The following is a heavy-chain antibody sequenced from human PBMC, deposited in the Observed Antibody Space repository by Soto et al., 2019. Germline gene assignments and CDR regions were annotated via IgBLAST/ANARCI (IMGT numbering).Heavy chain of an antibody. CDR1: GDSISSGGYY. CDR3: ARGAAWHQPAYFDY. J-gene: IGHJ4*02. D-gene: IGHD5-12*01. Sequence: QVQLQESGPGLVKPSQTLSLSCIVSGDSISSGGYYWSWIRQHPGKGLEWIGYIYYSGSTYFNPSLNVRRTMSLGTSKNQVALKLSSVTPADTAVYYCARGAAWHQPAYFDYGGQGTLVTVSS. CDR2: IYYSGST. V-gene: IGHV4-31*03.